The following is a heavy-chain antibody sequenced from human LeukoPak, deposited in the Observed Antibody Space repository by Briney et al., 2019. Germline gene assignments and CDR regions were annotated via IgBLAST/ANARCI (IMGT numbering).Heavy chain of an antibody. CDR2: IIPIFGTA. D-gene: IGHD4-17*01. V-gene: IGHV1-69*13. J-gene: IGHJ6*03. Sequence: SVKVSCKASGGTFSSYAISWVRQAPGQGLEWMGGIIPIFGTANYAQKFQGGVTITADESTSTAYMELSSLRSEDTAVYYCARDFGTTVTNYYYYYYMDVWGKGTTVTVSS. CDR3: ARDFGTTVTNYYYYYYMDV. CDR1: GGTFSSYA.